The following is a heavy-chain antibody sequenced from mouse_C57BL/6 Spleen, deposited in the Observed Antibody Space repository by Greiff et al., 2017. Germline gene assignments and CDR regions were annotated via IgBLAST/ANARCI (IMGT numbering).Heavy chain of an antibody. CDR1: GFSLTSYG. Sequence: QVQLKQSGPGLVQPSQSLSITCTVSGFSLTSYGVHWVRQSPGKGLEWLGVIWSGGSTDYNAAFISRLSISKDNSKSQVFFKMNSLQADDTAIYYCARLANWDFDVWGTGTTVTVSS. CDR3: ARLANWDFDV. J-gene: IGHJ1*03. D-gene: IGHD1-2*01. CDR2: IWSGGST. V-gene: IGHV2-2*01.